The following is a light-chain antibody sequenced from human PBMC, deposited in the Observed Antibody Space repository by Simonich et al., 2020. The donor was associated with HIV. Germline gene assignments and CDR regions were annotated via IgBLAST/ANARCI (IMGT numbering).Light chain of an antibody. CDR2: DVS. J-gene: IGKJ1*01. V-gene: IGKV3-11*01. Sequence: EIVLTQSPATLSLSPGEKATLSCRASQSVSSHLALYQQKPGQAPRLLIHDVSNRATGIPARFSGSGSGTDFTLTISSLESEDFAVYYCQQMKTFGQGTKVEIK. CDR1: QSVSSH. CDR3: QQMKT.